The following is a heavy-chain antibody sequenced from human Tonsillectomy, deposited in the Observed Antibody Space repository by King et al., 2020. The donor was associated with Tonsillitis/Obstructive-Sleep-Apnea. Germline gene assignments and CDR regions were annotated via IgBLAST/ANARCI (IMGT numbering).Heavy chain of an antibody. CDR3: TTALYCSSTSCYRVGNSYYYYYYMDV. CDR2: INSKTDGGTT. Sequence: VQLVESGGGLVKPGGSLRLSCAASGLTFSNAWMSWVRQAPGKGLEWVGRINSKTDGGTTDYAAPVKCRLTISRDDSKNMLYLQMNRLKTEDTAVYYCTTALYCSSTSCYRVGNSYYYYYYMDVWGKGTTVTVSS. V-gene: IGHV3-15*01. D-gene: IGHD2-2*01. CDR1: GLTFSNAW. J-gene: IGHJ6*03.